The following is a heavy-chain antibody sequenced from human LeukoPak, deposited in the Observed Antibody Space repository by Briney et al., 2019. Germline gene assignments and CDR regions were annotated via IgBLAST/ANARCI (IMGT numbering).Heavy chain of an antibody. CDR3: AREGYSSSSGRDY. CDR1: GGSISSYY. Sequence: SETLSLTCTVSGGSISSYYWSWIRQPPGKGLEWIGYIYYSGSTYYNPSLKSRVTISVDTSKNQFSLKLSSVTAADTAVYYCAREGYSSSSGRDYWGQGTLVTVSS. V-gene: IGHV4-59*12. D-gene: IGHD6-6*01. J-gene: IGHJ4*02. CDR2: IYYSGST.